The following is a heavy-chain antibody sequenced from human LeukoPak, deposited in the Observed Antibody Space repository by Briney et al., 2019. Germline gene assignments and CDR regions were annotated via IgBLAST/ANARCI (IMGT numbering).Heavy chain of an antibody. Sequence: PGGSLRLSCAASGFTFSSYAMSWVRQAPGKGLEWVSAISGSGGSTYYADSVKGRFTISRDNSKNTLYLQMNSLRAEDTAVYYCAKDPEVAVAGTDAFDIWGQGTMVTVSS. CDR2: ISGSGGST. J-gene: IGHJ3*02. CDR3: AKDPEVAVAGTDAFDI. D-gene: IGHD6-19*01. CDR1: GFTFSSYA. V-gene: IGHV3-23*01.